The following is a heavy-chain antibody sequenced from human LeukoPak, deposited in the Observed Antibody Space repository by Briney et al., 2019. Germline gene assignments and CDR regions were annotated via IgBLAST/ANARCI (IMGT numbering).Heavy chain of an antibody. CDR2: IYGGGST. CDR3: ARDSVMTTMTADPDY. V-gene: IGHV3-53*01. D-gene: IGHD4-17*01. CDR1: GFTVSSYY. Sequence: PGGSLRLSCAASGFTVSSYYMSWVRQAPGKGLEWVSVIYGGGSTSYADSVKGRFSISRDNSKNTLYLQMNSLRAEDTAVYYCARDSVMTTMTADPDYWGQGSLVTVSS. J-gene: IGHJ4*02.